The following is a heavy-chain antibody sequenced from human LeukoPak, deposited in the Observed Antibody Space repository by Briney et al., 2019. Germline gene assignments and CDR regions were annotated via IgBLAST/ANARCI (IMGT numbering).Heavy chain of an antibody. V-gene: IGHV3-23*01. CDR1: GLTFSSYG. Sequence: GGSLRLSCAASGLTFSSYGMSWVRQAPGKGLEWVSAISGSGGSTYYADSVKGRFTISRDNSKNTLYLQMNSLRAEDTAVYYCAKDLVENLYYDSSGYSFDYWGQGTLVTVSS. D-gene: IGHD3-22*01. J-gene: IGHJ4*02. CDR3: AKDLVENLYYDSSGYSFDY. CDR2: ISGSGGST.